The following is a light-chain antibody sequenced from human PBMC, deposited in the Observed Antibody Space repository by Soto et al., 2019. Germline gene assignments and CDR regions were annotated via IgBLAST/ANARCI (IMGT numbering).Light chain of an antibody. CDR1: QSLLHSNGYNY. J-gene: IGKJ3*01. CDR3: MQALQTPPFT. CDR2: LGS. V-gene: IGKV2-28*01. Sequence: DIVITQSPLSLPVTPGEPASIACRSSQSLLHSNGYNYLDWYLQKSGQSPQLLIYLGSNRASGVPDRISGSGSGTDFTLKISRVEAEDAGVYYCMQALQTPPFTFGPGTKVDIK.